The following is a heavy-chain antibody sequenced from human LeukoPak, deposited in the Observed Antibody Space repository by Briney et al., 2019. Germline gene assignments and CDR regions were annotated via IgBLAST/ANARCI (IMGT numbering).Heavy chain of an antibody. Sequence: PGGSLRLSCAASGFTFDDYAMHWVRQAPGKGLEWVSGISWNSGSIGYADSVKGRFTISRDNAKNSLYLQMNSLRAEDTALYYCAKDRLYRGYYGMDVWGQGTTVTVSS. D-gene: IGHD4/OR15-4a*01. CDR2: ISWNSGSI. J-gene: IGHJ6*02. V-gene: IGHV3-9*01. CDR1: GFTFDDYA. CDR3: AKDRLYRGYYGMDV.